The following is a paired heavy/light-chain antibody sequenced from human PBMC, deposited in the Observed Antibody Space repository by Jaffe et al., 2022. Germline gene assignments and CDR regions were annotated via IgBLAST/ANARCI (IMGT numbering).Heavy chain of an antibody. CDR3: ARARGGTSSNYFDY. CDR1: GYSISSGYY. V-gene: IGHV4-38-2*01. J-gene: IGHJ4*02. D-gene: IGHD2-15*01. Sequence: QVQLQESGPGLVKPSETLSLTCAVSGYSISSGYYWGWIRQPPGKGLEWIGSIYHNGNTYYNPSLQSRVTISVDTSKNHFSLNLSSVTAADTAVYHCARARGGTSSNYFDYWGRGTLVTVSS. CDR2: IYHNGNT.
Light chain of an antibody. CDR3: QHSYSIPPT. Sequence: DIQMTQSPSSLSASVGDRVTITCRASQSISGYLHWYQQKPGKAPKLLIWAASTLESGVPSRFSGSGSGTDFTLTINSLQPEDFATYYCQHSYSIPPTFGQGTKLEIK. CDR2: AAS. J-gene: IGKJ2*01. V-gene: IGKV1-39*01. CDR1: QSISGY.